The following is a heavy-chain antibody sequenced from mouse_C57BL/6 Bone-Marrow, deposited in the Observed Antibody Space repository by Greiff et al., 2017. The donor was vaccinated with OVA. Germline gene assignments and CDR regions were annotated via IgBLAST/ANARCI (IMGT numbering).Heavy chain of an antibody. D-gene: IGHD1-1*02. CDR3: ARHALWDY. CDR2: ISSGGSYT. Sequence: EVQLVESGGDLVKPGGSLKLSCAASGFTFSSYGMSWVRQTPDKRLQWVATISSGGSYTYYPDSVKGRFTISRDNAKNTLYLHMSSLKSEDTAMYCCARHALWDYWGQGTTLTVSS. J-gene: IGHJ2*01. V-gene: IGHV5-6*01. CDR1: GFTFSSYG.